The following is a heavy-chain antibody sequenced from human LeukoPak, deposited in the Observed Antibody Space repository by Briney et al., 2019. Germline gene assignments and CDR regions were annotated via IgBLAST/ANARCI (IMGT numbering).Heavy chain of an antibody. CDR1: GGSISPYY. V-gene: IGHV4-59*12. Sequence: SETLSLTCTVSGGSISPYYWSWIRQPPGKGLEWIGYIHYSGTTNYNPSLKSRVTMSVDTSKNQFSLKLSSVTAADTAVYYCARGSTMIDRGAFDYWGQGTLVTVSS. D-gene: IGHD3-22*01. J-gene: IGHJ4*02. CDR3: ARGSTMIDRGAFDY. CDR2: IHYSGTT.